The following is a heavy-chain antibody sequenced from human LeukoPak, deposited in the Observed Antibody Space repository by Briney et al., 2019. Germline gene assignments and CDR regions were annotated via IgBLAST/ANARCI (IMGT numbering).Heavy chain of an antibody. D-gene: IGHD3-22*01. J-gene: IGHJ3*02. CDR2: ISSSSSYI. CDR3: ARDFYDSSGYYSEAFDI. V-gene: IGHV3-21*01. Sequence: GGSLRLSCAASGFTFGSYSMNWVRQAPGKGLEWVSSISSSSSYIYYADSVKGRFTISRDNAKNSLYLQMNSLRAEDTAVYYCARDFYDSSGYYSEAFDIWGQGTMVTVSS. CDR1: GFTFGSYS.